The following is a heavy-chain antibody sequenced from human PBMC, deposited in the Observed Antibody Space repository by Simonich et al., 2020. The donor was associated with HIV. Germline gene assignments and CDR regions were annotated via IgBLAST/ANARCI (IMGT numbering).Heavy chain of an antibody. Sequence: QVQLVQSGAEVKKPGASVKVSCKASGYTFTSYGIRWGKKAPGQGLEWMGWISASNGTTNHGQRLQGRGPMPTDTSTSTAYMERRSLRSDDTAVYYCARPSFYSSSSPYYYYGMDVWGQGTTVTVSS. V-gene: IGHV1-18*01. CDR2: ISASNGTT. D-gene: IGHD6-6*01. CDR1: GYTFTSYG. CDR3: ARPSFYSSSSPYYYYGMDV. J-gene: IGHJ6*02.